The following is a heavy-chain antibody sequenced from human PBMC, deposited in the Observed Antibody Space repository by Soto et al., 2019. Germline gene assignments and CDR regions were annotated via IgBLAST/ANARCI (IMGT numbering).Heavy chain of an antibody. V-gene: IGHV4-30-4*01. Sequence: SETLSLTCTVSGGSISSGDYYWSWIRQPPGKGLEWIGYIYYSGSTYYNPSLKSRVTISVDTSKNQFSLKLSSVTAADTAVYYYARDSPHYYGSGPGVWGQGTTVTVSS. CDR3: ARDSPHYYGSGPGV. CDR2: IYYSGST. J-gene: IGHJ6*02. D-gene: IGHD3-10*01. CDR1: GGSISSGDYY.